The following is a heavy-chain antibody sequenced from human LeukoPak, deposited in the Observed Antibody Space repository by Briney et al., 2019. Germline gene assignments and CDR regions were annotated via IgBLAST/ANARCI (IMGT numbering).Heavy chain of an antibody. CDR1: GYIFTSYT. Sequence: EASVKVSCKASGYIFTSYTMHWVRQAPGQRLEWMGWINAGNGNTKYSQNFQGRVTITRDSSATTAYMELSSLRSEDTAIYYCARGDSGSYPFDQWGQGTLVTVSS. CDR3: ARGDSGSYPFDQ. D-gene: IGHD3-10*01. J-gene: IGHJ4*02. V-gene: IGHV1-3*01. CDR2: INAGNGNT.